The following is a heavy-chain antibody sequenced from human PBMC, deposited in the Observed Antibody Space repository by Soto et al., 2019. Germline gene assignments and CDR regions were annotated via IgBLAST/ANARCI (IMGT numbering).Heavy chain of an antibody. CDR2: IYYSGST. V-gene: IGHV4-30-4*01. D-gene: IGHD3-22*01. CDR3: ARVGERVVVTGGANWFDP. Sequence: QVQLQESGPGLVKPSQTLSLTCTVSGGSISSGDYYWSWIRQPPGKGLEWIGYIYYSGSTYYNPSLKSRVTISVDTSKIQFSLKLSSVTAADTAVYYCARVGERVVVTGGANWFDPWGQGTLVTVSS. J-gene: IGHJ5*02. CDR1: GGSISSGDYY.